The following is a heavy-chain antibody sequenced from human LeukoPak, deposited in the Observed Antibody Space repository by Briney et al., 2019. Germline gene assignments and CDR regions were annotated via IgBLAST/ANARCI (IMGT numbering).Heavy chain of an antibody. Sequence: SVKVSCKASGGTFSSYAISWGRQAPGQGLEWMGGIIPICGTANYAQKFQGRVTITADESTSTAYMELSSLRSEDTAVYYCARDGGAAAGTFDYWGQGTLVTVSS. CDR2: IIPICGTA. J-gene: IGHJ4*02. CDR1: GGTFSSYA. CDR3: ARDGGAAAGTFDY. D-gene: IGHD6-13*01. V-gene: IGHV1-69*13.